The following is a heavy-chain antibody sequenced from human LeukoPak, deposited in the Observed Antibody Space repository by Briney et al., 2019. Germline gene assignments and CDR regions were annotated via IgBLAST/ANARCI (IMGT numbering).Heavy chain of an antibody. CDR1: GGSISSYY. CDR2: VYYSGST. CDR3: ARSGTYYNNWFDP. V-gene: IGHV4-59*12. Sequence: SETLSLTCSVSGGSISSYYWSWIRQPPGKGLEWIGYVYYSGSTKYNPSLKSRVTLSVDTSKNQFSLKLNSVTAADTAVYFCARSGTYYNNWFDPWGQGTLVTVSS. J-gene: IGHJ5*02. D-gene: IGHD3-10*01.